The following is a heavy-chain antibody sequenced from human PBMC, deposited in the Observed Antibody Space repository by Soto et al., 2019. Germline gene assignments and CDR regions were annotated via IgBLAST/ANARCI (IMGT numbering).Heavy chain of an antibody. Sequence: SGPTLVNPTQTLTLTCTFSGFSLTTNGMCLSWIRQPPGKALEWLALIDWDDNTYYSTSLNNRLTLSKDTSKNQVVLLVRHMGPVDTATYYCARIPCGNYYTENFFAPWGQGIPVTVSS. V-gene: IGHV2-70*01. CDR3: ARIPCGNYYTENFFAP. J-gene: IGHJ5*02. CDR1: GFSLTTNGMC. CDR2: IDWDDNT. D-gene: IGHD3-22*01.